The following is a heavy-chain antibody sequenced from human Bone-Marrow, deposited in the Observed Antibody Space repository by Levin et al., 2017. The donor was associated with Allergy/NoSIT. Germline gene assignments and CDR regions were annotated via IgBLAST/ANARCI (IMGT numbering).Heavy chain of an antibody. Sequence: SPTLSLPCTVSGGFISETSYYWGWIRQPPGKGLEWIGSVHNSGNTYNNASLRSRINISVDMSNNRFSLRLTSVTAADTAVYFCARSRDGIRTFDYWGQGALVTVSS. CDR1: GGFISETSYY. CDR3: ARSRDGIRTFDY. V-gene: IGHV4-39*01. CDR2: VHNSGNT. D-gene: IGHD5-24*01. J-gene: IGHJ4*02.